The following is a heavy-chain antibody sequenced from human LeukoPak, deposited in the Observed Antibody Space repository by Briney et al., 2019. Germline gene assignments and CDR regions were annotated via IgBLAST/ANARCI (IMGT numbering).Heavy chain of an antibody. D-gene: IGHD6-19*01. J-gene: IGHJ4*02. CDR2: IYYGENT. Sequence: PSETLSLTCTVSGGSISSGPYYWGWIRQPPGKGLEWIGNIYYGENTYYNPSLKSRVTISIDTSKNQFSLQLNSVTPEDTAVYYCARDHSSGWPYFDYWGQGTLVTVSS. CDR3: ARDHSSGWPYFDY. CDR1: GGSISSGPYY. V-gene: IGHV4-39*02.